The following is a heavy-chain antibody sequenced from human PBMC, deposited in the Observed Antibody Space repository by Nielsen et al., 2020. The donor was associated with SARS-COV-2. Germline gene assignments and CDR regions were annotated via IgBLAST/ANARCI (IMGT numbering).Heavy chain of an antibody. CDR3: ARDNWGRMDV. V-gene: IGHV3-66*01. CDR2: IYTDGST. D-gene: IGHD7-27*01. CDR1: GFTFSTYT. Sequence: GGSLRLSCAASGFTFSTYTMSWVRQAAGKGLDWVSVIYTDGSTSYADSVKGRFTVSRDNSKNTLYLQMNSLRAEDTAMYYCARDNWGRMDVWGQGTTVTVSS. J-gene: IGHJ6*02.